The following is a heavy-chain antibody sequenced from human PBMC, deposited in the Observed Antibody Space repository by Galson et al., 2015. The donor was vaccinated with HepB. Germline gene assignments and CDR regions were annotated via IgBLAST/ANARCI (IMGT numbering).Heavy chain of an antibody. CDR1: GDSVSSNNAA. CDR2: TYYRSRWSN. CDR3: VRGKENHWCYDVFDI. V-gene: IGHV6-1*01. D-gene: IGHD4/OR15-4a*01. J-gene: IGHJ3*02. Sequence: CAISGDSVSSNNAAWNWIRQSPSRGLEWLGRTYYRSRWSNNYAASVTSRITINADTSKNQFSLQLNSVTPEDTAVYYCVRGKENHWCYDVFDIWGQGTMVTVSS.